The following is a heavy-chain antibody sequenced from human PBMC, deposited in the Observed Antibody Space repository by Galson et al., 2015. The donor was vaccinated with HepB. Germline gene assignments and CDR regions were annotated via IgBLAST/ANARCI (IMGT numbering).Heavy chain of an antibody. V-gene: IGHV3-30*03. CDR3: ATSHGDDGGNWGYFDY. CDR1: GFTFTSYG. Sequence: SLRLSCAASGFTFTSYGMHWVRQAPGKGLEWVAFISYDGSNKYYADSVKGRFTISRDNSKNTLYLQMNSLRAEDTAVYYCATSHGDDGGNWGYFDYWGQGALVTVSS. J-gene: IGHJ4*02. CDR2: ISYDGSNK. D-gene: IGHD4-23*01.